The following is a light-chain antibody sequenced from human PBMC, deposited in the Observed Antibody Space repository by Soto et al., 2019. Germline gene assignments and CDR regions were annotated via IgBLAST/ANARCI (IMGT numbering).Light chain of an antibody. V-gene: IGKV3-20*01. CDR3: QQYGSSPRT. CDR1: QSVSSNY. CDR2: GAS. Sequence: EIVLTQSPGTLSLSPGGRATLSCRASQSVSSNYLAWYQQKPGQAPGLLIHGASSRAAGIPDRFSGSGSGTDFTLTISRLEPEDFAVYYCQQYGSSPRTFGGGTKVDIK. J-gene: IGKJ4*01.